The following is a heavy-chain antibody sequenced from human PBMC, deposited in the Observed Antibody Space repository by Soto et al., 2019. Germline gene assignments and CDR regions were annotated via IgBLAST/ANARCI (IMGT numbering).Heavy chain of an antibody. Sequence: QVQLVESGGGVVQPGRSLRLSCAASGFTFKSNAMHWVRQDPGKGLEWVAVISYDGSNKHYTDSVNGRFTISRDNSKNTLYLQMNGLRPEDTAVYYCTSSSVSDIVVVAAASELDYWGQGTLVTVSS. CDR2: ISYDGSNK. CDR3: TSSSVSDIVVVAAASELDY. J-gene: IGHJ4*02. CDR1: GFTFKSNA. D-gene: IGHD2-15*01. V-gene: IGHV3-30*04.